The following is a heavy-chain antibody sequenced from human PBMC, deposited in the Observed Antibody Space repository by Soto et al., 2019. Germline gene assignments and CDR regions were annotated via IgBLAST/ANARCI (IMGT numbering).Heavy chain of an antibody. CDR2: ISGSGGST. Sequence: EVQLLESGGGLVQPGGSLRLSCAASGFTFSSYAMSWVRQAPGKGLEWVSAISGSGGSTYYADSVKGRFTISIDNSKNTLYLQMNSLRAEDTAVYYCAKSRNWNRYYFDYWGQGTLVTVSS. CDR3: AKSRNWNRYYFDY. J-gene: IGHJ4*02. V-gene: IGHV3-23*01. D-gene: IGHD1-1*01. CDR1: GFTFSSYA.